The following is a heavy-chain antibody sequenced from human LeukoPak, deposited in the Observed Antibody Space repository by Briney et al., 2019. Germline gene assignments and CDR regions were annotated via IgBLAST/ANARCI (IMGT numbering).Heavy chain of an antibody. J-gene: IGHJ6*04. Sequence: EASVKVSCKASGGTFSSYAISWVRQAPGQGLEWMGGILPIFGTANYAQKFQGRVTITADKSTSTAYMELSSLRSEDTAVYYCASGYCSGGSCSYYYYYGMDVWGKGTTVTVSS. CDR1: GGTFSSYA. CDR2: ILPIFGTA. D-gene: IGHD2-15*01. CDR3: ASGYCSGGSCSYYYYYGMDV. V-gene: IGHV1-69*06.